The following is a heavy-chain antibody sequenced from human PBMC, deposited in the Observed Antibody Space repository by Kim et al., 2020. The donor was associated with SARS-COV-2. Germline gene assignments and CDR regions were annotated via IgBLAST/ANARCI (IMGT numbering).Heavy chain of an antibody. J-gene: IGHJ6*02. V-gene: IGHV1-3*01. CDR2: INAGNGNT. CDR3: ARAELLLWFGESLLDYYGMDV. D-gene: IGHD3-10*01. CDR1: GYTFTSYA. Sequence: ASVKVSCKASGYTFTSYAMHWVRQAPGQRLEWMGWINAGNGNTKYSQKFRGRVTITRDTSASTAYMELSSLKSEDTAVYYCARAELLLWFGESLLDYYGMDVWGQGTTVTVSS.